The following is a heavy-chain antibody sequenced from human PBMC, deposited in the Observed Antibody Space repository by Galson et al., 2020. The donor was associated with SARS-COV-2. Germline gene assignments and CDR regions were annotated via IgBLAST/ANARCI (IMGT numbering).Heavy chain of an antibody. J-gene: IGHJ4*01. V-gene: IGHV4-59*01. Sequence: SETLSLTCTVFGGGSMSNYQWTWIRQSPGRTLEWIGYIYNIRNTNYNAALQSRVTISVDTSRSQFSLRLTSVTAADAAVYFCARRARNRSQSLFYFDYWGRGSLVSVS. CDR3: ARRARNRSQSLFYFDY. CDR1: GGGSMSNYQ. CDR2: IYNIRNT.